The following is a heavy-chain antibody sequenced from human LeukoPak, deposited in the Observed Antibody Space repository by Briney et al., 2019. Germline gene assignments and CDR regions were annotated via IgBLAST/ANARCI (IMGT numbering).Heavy chain of an antibody. V-gene: IGHV1-18*01. Sequence: GASVKVSCKASGYTFASYGISWVRQAPGQGLEWMGWISAYNGRTNYAQNLQGRVTMTTDTSTSTAYMDLRSLRSDDPAVYYCARDQAATNTQVRFCLDWGQGTLVTVSS. D-gene: IGHD3-9*01. CDR3: ARDQAATNTQVRFCLD. J-gene: IGHJ4*02. CDR2: ISAYNGRT. CDR1: GYTFASYG.